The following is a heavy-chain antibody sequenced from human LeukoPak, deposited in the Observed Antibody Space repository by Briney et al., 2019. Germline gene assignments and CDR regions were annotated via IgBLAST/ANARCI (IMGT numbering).Heavy chain of an antibody. CDR2: IYYSGST. J-gene: IGHJ6*02. CDR1: GGSISSGGYY. V-gene: IGHV4-31*03. CDR3: ARDHTTMVRGVTHTRGYYYGMDV. D-gene: IGHD3-10*01. Sequence: SETLSLTCTVSGGSISSGGYYWSWIRQHPGKGLEWIGYIYYSGSTYYNPSLKSRVTISVDTSKNQFSLKLSSVTAADTAVYYCARDHTTMVRGVTHTRGYYYGMDVWGQGTTVTVSS.